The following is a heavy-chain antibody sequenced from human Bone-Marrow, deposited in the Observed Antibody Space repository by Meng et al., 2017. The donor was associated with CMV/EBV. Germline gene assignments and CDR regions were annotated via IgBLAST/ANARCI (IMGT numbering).Heavy chain of an antibody. J-gene: IGHJ4*02. CDR2: INPNSGGT. V-gene: IGHV1-2*02. CDR1: GYTFTGYY. CDR3: ARGDQLANVDD. D-gene: IGHD2-2*01. Sequence: ASVKVSCKASGYTFTGYYMHWVRQAPGQGLEWMGWINPNSGGTNYAQKFQGRVTMTRDTSTITVYMELSSLRSEDTAVYYCARGDQLANVDDWGQGTLVTVSS.